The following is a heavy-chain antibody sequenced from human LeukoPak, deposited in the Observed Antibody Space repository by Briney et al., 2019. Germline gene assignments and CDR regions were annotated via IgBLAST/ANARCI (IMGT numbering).Heavy chain of an antibody. CDR3: AGVLVGAIGNYFDY. D-gene: IGHD1-26*01. Sequence: ASEKVSCKASGGTISSYAISGVRQATGQWLEWMGMINPSGGSTNYAQKFQGRVTMTRDTSTSTVYLELSSLRSKDTAVYYCAGVLVGAIGNYFDYWGQGTLVTVS. CDR1: GGTISSYA. CDR2: INPSGGST. J-gene: IGHJ4*02. V-gene: IGHV1-46*01.